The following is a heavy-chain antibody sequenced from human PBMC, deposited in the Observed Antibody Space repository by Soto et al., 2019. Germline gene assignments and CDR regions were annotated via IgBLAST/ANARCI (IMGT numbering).Heavy chain of an antibody. D-gene: IGHD2-2*01. V-gene: IGHV4-34*01. CDR3: ARGRCSSTSCSNYCMDV. CDR2: INHSGST. J-gene: IGHJ6*02. CDR1: GGSFSGYY. Sequence: PSETLSLTCAVYGGSFSGYYWSWIRQPPGKGLEWIGEINHSGSTNYNPSLKSRVTISVDTSKNQFSLKLSSVTAADTAVYYCARGRCSSTSCSNYCMDVWGQGTTVTVSS.